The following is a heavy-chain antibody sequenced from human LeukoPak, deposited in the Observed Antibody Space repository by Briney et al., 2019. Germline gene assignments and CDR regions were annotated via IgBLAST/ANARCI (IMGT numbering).Heavy chain of an antibody. Sequence: PGGSLRLSCAASGFTFSSYGMHWVRQAPGKGLEWVAVISYDGSNKYYADSVKGRFTISRDNSKTTLYLQMNSLRAEDTAVYYCARDRGIVVVPAVPMGYFDYWGQGTLVTVSS. CDR1: GFTFSSYG. CDR2: ISYDGSNK. CDR3: ARDRGIVVVPAVPMGYFDY. V-gene: IGHV3-30*03. J-gene: IGHJ4*02. D-gene: IGHD2-2*01.